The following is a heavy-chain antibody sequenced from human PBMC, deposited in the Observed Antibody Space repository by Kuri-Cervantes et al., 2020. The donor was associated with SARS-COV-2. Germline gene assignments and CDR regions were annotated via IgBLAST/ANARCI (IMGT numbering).Heavy chain of an antibody. CDR2: IYYSGST. V-gene: IGHV4-31*03. CDR1: GGSISSGGYY. Sequence: SETLSLTCTVSGGSISSGGYYWSWIRRHPGKGLEWIGYIYYSGSTYYNPSLKSRVTISVDTSKNQFSLKLSSVTAADTAVYYCARDDHYYDSSGLTLWGQGTLVTVSS. J-gene: IGHJ4*02. D-gene: IGHD3-22*01. CDR3: ARDDHYYDSSGLTL.